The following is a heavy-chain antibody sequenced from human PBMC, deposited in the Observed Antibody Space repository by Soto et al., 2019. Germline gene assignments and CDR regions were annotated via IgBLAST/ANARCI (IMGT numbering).Heavy chain of an antibody. D-gene: IGHD2-15*01. CDR3: ARVEWGYLDDY. CDR1: GFTFSSYW. J-gene: IGHJ4*02. Sequence: EVQLVESGGGLVQPGGSLRLSCAASGFTFSSYWMHWVRQAPGKGLVWVSRINSDGSSTSYADSVKGRFTISRDNGKNTLYVQMNSLRAEDTAVYYCARVEWGYLDDYWGQGTLVTVSS. CDR2: INSDGSST. V-gene: IGHV3-74*01.